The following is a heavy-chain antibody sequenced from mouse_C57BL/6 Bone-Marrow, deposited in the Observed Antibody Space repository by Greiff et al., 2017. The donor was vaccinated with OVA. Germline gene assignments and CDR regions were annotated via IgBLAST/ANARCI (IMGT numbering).Heavy chain of an antibody. D-gene: IGHD2-1*01. CDR1: GFTFSSYA. CDR2: ISDGGSYT. V-gene: IGHV5-4*01. J-gene: IGHJ3*01. CDR3: ARVYFPFAY. Sequence: EVQVVESGGGLVKPGGSLKLSCAASGFTFSSYAMPWVRQTPEKRLEWVATISDGGSYTYYPDNVTGRFTISRDNANNNLYLQMSHLKSEDTAMYYCARVYFPFAYWGQGTLVTVSA.